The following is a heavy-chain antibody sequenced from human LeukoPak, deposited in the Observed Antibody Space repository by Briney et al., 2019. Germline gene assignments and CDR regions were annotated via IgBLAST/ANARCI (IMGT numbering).Heavy chain of an antibody. J-gene: IGHJ4*02. CDR3: ARAPNGGSYSVPFGPFDY. CDR2: IYYSGST. D-gene: IGHD1-26*01. Sequence: SETLSLTCTVSGGSISSGGYYWSWIRQHPGKGLEWIGYIYYSGSTYYNPSLKSRVTISVDTSKNQFSLKLSSVTAADTAVYYCARAPNGGSYSVPFGPFDYWGQGTLVTVSS. CDR1: GGSISSGGYY. V-gene: IGHV4-31*03.